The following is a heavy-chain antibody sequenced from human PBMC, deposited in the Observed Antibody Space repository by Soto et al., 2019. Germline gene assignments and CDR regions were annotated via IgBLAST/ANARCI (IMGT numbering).Heavy chain of an antibody. V-gene: IGHV4-4*02. CDR3: ARHFPGPRVEYQLPRPYYYYYGMDV. J-gene: IGHJ6*02. D-gene: IGHD2-2*01. CDR2: VYHSGST. CDR1: GGSISTNNW. Sequence: SETLSLTCAVSGGSISTNNWWNWVRQPPGKGLEWFGEVYHSGSTNYNPSFKSRVAMSVDTSKNQFSLKLSSVTAADTAVYYCARHFPGPRVEYQLPRPYYYYYGMDVWGQGTTVT.